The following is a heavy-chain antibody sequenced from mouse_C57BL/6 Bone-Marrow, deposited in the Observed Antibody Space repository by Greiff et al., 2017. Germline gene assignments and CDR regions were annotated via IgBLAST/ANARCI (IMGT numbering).Heavy chain of an antibody. CDR3: ASLFIYYYGSSQYYFDY. D-gene: IGHD1-1*01. V-gene: IGHV14-3*01. CDR1: GFNIKNTY. CDR2: IDPANGNT. J-gene: IGHJ2*01. Sequence: DVQLQESVAELVRPGASVKLSCTASGFNIKNTYMHWVKQRPEQGLEWIGRIDPANGNTKYAPKFQGKATITADTSSNTAYLQLSSLTSEDTAIYYCASLFIYYYGSSQYYFDYWGQGTTLTVSS.